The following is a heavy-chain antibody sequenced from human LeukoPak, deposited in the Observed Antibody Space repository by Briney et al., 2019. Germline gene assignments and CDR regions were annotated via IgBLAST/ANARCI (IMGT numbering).Heavy chain of an antibody. CDR3: ARDSHFQTSSGYSFDY. CDR1: GVTFSSYS. D-gene: IGHD3-22*01. CDR2: ISSGSITI. V-gene: IGHV3-48*02. Sequence: GGSLRLSCAASGVTFSSYSMNWVRQAPGKGLEWVSYISSGSITIYYADSVKGRFTISRDNAKNSLYLQMNSLRDEDTAVYYCARDSHFQTSSGYSFDYWGQGTLVTVSS. J-gene: IGHJ4*02.